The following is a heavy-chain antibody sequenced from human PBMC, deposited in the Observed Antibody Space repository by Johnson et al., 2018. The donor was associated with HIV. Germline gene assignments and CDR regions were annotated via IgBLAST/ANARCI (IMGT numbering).Heavy chain of an antibody. V-gene: IGHV3-7*02. D-gene: IGHD1-26*01. Sequence: VQLVESGGGVVQHGRSLSLSCAASGFTFSSYAMSWVRQAPGEGLQWVASINQDGADTYYVDSVKGRFSISRDNTKNSLYLQMSSLRAEDTAVYYCARGAPSGKCYVDAFDLWGQGTMV. CDR3: ARGAPSGKCYVDAFDL. J-gene: IGHJ3*01. CDR1: GFTFSSYA. CDR2: INQDGADT.